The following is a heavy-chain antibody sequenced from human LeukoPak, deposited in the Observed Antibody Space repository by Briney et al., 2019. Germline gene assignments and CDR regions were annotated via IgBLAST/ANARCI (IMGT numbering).Heavy chain of an antibody. V-gene: IGHV4-59*08. CDR3: ARGDYYYGMDV. J-gene: IGHJ6*02. Sequence: SETLSLTCTVSGGSISSYYWSWIRQPPGKGLEWIGYIYYSGSTNYNPSLKSRVTISVDTSKNQFSLKLSSVTAADTAVYYCARGDYYYGMDVWGQGTTVTVSS. CDR1: GGSISSYY. CDR2: IYYSGST.